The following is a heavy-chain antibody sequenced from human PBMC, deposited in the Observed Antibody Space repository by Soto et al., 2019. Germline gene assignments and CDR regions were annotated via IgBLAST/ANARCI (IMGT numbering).Heavy chain of an antibody. CDR2: IWFDGSNK. J-gene: IGHJ4*02. Sequence: QVQLVESGGGVVQPGRSLRLSCAASGFTFSSYGMHWVRQAPGKGLEWVAVIWFDGSNKFYADSVKGRFTISRDNSKNTVSLQTNSLRDEETAAYYCATTGPYWGQGTLVTVSS. CDR1: GFTFSSYG. CDR3: ATTGPY. V-gene: IGHV3-33*01.